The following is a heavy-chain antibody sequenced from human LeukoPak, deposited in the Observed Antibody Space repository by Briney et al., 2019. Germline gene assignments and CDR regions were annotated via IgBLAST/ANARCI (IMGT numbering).Heavy chain of an antibody. Sequence: SETLSLTCTVSGGSISRYYWSWIRQPPGKGLDWIGCIYYSGSTNYDPSLKSRVTISVDTSKNQFFLKLSSVTAADTAVYYCARGGVAFDIWGQGTMVTVSS. V-gene: IGHV4-59*01. CDR1: GGSISRYY. CDR2: IYYSGST. J-gene: IGHJ3*02. D-gene: IGHD3-3*01. CDR3: ARGGVAFDI.